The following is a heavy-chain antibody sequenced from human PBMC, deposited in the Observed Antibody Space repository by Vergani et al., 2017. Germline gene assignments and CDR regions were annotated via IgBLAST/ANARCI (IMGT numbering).Heavy chain of an antibody. Sequence: EVQLLESGGNLVQPGGSLRLSCAASGFTFTNFAMTWVRQAPGEGLEWVSGISGGGGFTYYADSVKGRFTISRDNSKNTMFLQMNNLRAEDTAVYYCAKYNVPGYYDSSGYCDYWGQGTLVTVSS. V-gene: IGHV3-23*01. J-gene: IGHJ4*02. CDR3: AKYNVPGYYDSSGYCDY. CDR1: GFTFTNFA. CDR2: ISGGGGFT. D-gene: IGHD3-22*01.